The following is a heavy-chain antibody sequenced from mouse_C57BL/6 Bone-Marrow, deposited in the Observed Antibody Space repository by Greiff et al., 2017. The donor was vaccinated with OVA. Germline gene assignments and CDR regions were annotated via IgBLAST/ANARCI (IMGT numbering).Heavy chain of an antibody. D-gene: IGHD4-1*01. J-gene: IGHJ1*03. CDR2: IYWDDDK. V-gene: IGHV8-12*01. CDR3: ARRELEDWYVDV. Sequence: QVTLKESGPGILQSSQTLSLTCSFSGFSLSTSGMGVSWIRQPSGKGLEWLAHIYWDDDKRYNPSLKSRLTISKDTSRNQVFLKITSVDTADTATYYCARRELEDWYVDVWGTGTTVTVSS. CDR1: GFSLSTSGMG.